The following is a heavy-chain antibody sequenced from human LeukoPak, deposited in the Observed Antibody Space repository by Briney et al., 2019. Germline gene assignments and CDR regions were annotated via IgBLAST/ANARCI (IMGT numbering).Heavy chain of an antibody. Sequence: GGSLRLSRAASGFTFSSYWMHWVRQAPGKGLVWVSRINSDGSSTSYADSVKGRFTISRDNAKNTLYLQMNSLRAEDTAVYYCARDSRRYCGGDCYQYYFDYWGQGTLVTVSS. CDR1: GFTFSSYW. CDR3: ARDSRRYCGGDCYQYYFDY. V-gene: IGHV3-74*01. J-gene: IGHJ4*02. D-gene: IGHD2-21*02. CDR2: INSDGSST.